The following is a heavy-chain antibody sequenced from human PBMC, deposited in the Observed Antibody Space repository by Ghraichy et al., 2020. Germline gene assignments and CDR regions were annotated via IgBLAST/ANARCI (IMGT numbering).Heavy chain of an antibody. CDR3: ARVGCSGGSCYSPYFDY. CDR1: GFTFSDYY. D-gene: IGHD2-15*01. Sequence: GESLNISCAASGFTFSDYYMSWIRQAPGKGLEWVSYISSSGSTIYYADSVKGRFTISRDNAKNSLYLQMNSLRAEDTAVYYCARVGCSGGSCYSPYFDYWGQGTLVTVSS. J-gene: IGHJ4*02. V-gene: IGHV3-11*01. CDR2: ISSSGSTI.